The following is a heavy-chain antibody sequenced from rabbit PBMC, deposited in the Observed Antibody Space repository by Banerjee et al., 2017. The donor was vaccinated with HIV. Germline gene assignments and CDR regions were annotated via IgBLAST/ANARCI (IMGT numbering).Heavy chain of an antibody. CDR2: INTGSGTT. D-gene: IGHD2-1*01. Sequence: QEQLVESGGGLVQPEGSLTLTCTASGFDLSNYYYMCWVRQAPGKGLEWIGYINTGSGTTYYASWAKGRFTISKTSSTTVTLQMTSLTAADTATYFCASTDYGAITYFSLWGPGTLVTVS. CDR1: GFDLSNYYY. CDR3: ASTDYGAITYFSL. V-gene: IGHV1S45*01. J-gene: IGHJ4*01.